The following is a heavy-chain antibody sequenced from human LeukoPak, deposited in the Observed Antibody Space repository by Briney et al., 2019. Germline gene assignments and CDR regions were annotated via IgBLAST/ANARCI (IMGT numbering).Heavy chain of an antibody. V-gene: IGHV4-61*02. D-gene: IGHD5-18*01. CDR2: IYISGSI. J-gene: IGHJ5*02. CDR3: ARGRARYSYGYNNWFDP. Sequence: PPQTLSLTCSVSGGSISSASYYWSWIRQPAGKGLEWIGRIYISGSINYSSSLKSRVTISVDTSKNQFSLKLSSVTAADTAVYYCARGRARYSYGYNNWFDPWGQGTLVTVSS. CDR1: GGSISSASYY.